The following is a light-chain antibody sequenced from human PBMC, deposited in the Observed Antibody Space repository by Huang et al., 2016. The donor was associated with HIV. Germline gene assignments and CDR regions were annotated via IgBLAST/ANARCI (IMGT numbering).Light chain of an antibody. Sequence: EILLTQSPGTLSLSPGERATLSCRASQRLTNNFFAWYQQRPGQPPRLLIPSPSIRATGIPDRFSGSGSGTDFTLTITRLEPEDFVVYYCQQYGKSPWTFGQGTKVDI. CDR1: QRLTNNF. V-gene: IGKV3-20*01. CDR3: QQYGKSPWT. J-gene: IGKJ1*01. CDR2: SPS.